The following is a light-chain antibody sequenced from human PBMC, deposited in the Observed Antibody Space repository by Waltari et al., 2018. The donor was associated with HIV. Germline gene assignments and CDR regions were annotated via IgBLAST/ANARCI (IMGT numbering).Light chain of an antibody. CDR3: NSRDSSGNHLV. J-gene: IGLJ3*02. CDR1: SLRSYY. Sequence: SSELTQDPAVSVALGQTVRITCQGDSLRSYYASWYQQKPGQAPVLVTHGKNNRPSGIPERFSASSSGNTASLTITEAQSEDEADYYCNSRDSSGNHLVFGGGTKLTVL. V-gene: IGLV3-19*01. CDR2: GKN.